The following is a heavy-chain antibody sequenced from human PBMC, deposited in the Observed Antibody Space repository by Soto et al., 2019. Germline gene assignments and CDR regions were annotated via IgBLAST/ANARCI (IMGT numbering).Heavy chain of an antibody. D-gene: IGHD6-13*01. CDR2: ISAYNGNT. Sequence: ASVKVSCKASGYTFTSYGISWVRQAPGQGLEWMGWISAYNGNTNYAQKLQGRVTMTTDTSTSPANMELRRLISDDTAVSYCARIRGGQQLVRGDWFDPWGQGTLVTVSS. CDR1: GYTFTSYG. J-gene: IGHJ5*02. V-gene: IGHV1-18*01. CDR3: ARIRGGQQLVRGDWFDP.